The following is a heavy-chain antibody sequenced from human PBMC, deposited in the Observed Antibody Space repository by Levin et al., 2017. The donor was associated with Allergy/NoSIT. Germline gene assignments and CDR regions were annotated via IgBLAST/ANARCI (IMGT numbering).Heavy chain of an antibody. CDR1: GFTVSGNF. Sequence: GASVKVSCAASGFTVSGNFMSWVRQAPGKGLEWVSVIYSGGNTYYAESVKGRFTISRDSSTNTLYLQMNSLRADDTAVYYCARATDAWNYFDYWGQGTLVTVSS. J-gene: IGHJ4*02. V-gene: IGHV3-53*01. CDR3: ARATDAWNYFDY. CDR2: IYSGGNT.